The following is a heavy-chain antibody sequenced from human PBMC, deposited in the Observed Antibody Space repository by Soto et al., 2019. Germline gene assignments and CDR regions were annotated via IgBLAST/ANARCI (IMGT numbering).Heavy chain of an antibody. CDR3: AKDQGFLEWIPQGGLDV. J-gene: IGHJ6*02. Sequence: EVQLLESGGGLAQPGGSLRLSCEVSEFTFRKYVMTWVRQSPGKGLGWVASLSSTGGITYYADSVKGRFTVSRDNSKNPLFLQMNRLRAEDPAIYYCAKDQGFLEWIPQGGLDVWGPGTTVAVSS. D-gene: IGHD3-3*01. CDR2: LSSTGGIT. V-gene: IGHV3-23*01. CDR1: EFTFRKYV.